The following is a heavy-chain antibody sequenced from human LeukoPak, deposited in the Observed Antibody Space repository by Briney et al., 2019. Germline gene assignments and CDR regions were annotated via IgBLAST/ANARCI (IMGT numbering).Heavy chain of an antibody. V-gene: IGHV3-72*01. CDR1: GFTFSDHY. CDR2: TKNKINSYTT. CDR3: ARSMYGEGRRIIDFDY. D-gene: IGHD4/OR15-4a*01. J-gene: IGHJ4*02. Sequence: GGSLRLSCAASGFTFSDHYIDWVRQAPGKGRKWVARTKNKINSYTTAYAASVTGRFTVSRDDSSNSVYLQMNSLKIEDTAVYYCARSMYGEGRRIIDFDYWGQGSLLTVSS.